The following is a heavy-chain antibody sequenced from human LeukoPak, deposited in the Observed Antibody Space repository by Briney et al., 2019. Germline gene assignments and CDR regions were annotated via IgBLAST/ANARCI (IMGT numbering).Heavy chain of an antibody. V-gene: IGHV4-31*03. CDR3: AREFHSSGWYWAFDI. CDR1: GGSISSGGYY. CDR2: IYYSGST. Sequence: SETLPLTCTVSGGSISSGGYYWSWIRQHPGKGLEWIGYIYYSGSTYYNPSLKSRVTISVDTSKNQFSLKLSSVTAADTAVYYCAREFHSSGWYWAFDIWGQGTMVTVSS. D-gene: IGHD6-19*01. J-gene: IGHJ3*02.